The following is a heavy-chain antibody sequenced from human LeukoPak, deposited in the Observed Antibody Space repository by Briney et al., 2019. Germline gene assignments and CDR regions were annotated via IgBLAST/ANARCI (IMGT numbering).Heavy chain of an antibody. J-gene: IGHJ4*02. CDR2: IRSKANSYAT. D-gene: IGHD6-6*01. V-gene: IGHV3-73*01. CDR3: AKNRIIAARPDYFDY. CDR1: GFTFSGSA. Sequence: GGSLRLSCAASGFTFSGSAMHWVRQASGKGLEWVGRIRSKANSYATAYAASVTGRFTISRDDSKNTAYLQMNSLKTEDTAVYYCAKNRIIAARPDYFDYWGQGNLVTVAS.